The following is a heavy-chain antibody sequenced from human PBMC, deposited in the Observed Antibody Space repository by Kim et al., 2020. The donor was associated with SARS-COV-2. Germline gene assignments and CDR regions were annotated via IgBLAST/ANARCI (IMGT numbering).Heavy chain of an antibody. V-gene: IGHV3-23*01. D-gene: IGHD6-13*01. CDR3: ANPRQPDY. CDR2: GDRT. Sequence: GDRTAYADSVKGRLTSSRDKSKNTLYLQMSSLGAEDTAIYYCANPRQPDYWGQGTLVTVSS. J-gene: IGHJ4*02.